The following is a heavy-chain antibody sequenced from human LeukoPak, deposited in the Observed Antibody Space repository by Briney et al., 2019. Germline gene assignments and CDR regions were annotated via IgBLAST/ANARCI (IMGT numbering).Heavy chain of an antibody. CDR2: ISSSSRTI. CDR1: GFTFSSDS. D-gene: IGHD3-22*01. J-gene: IGHJ4*02. CDR3: AREDYYDSSGSDY. V-gene: IGHV3-48*02. Sequence: GGSLRLSCAASGFTFSSDSMNWVRQAPGKGLEWVSYISSSSRTIYYADSVKGRFTIYRDNAKNSLYLQMNSLRDEDTAVYYCAREDYYDSSGSDYWGQGTLVTVSS.